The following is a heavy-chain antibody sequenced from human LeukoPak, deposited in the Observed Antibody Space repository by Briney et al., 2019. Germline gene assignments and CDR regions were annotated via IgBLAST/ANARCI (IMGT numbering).Heavy chain of an antibody. CDR3: ARVPAASSVNYYYGMDV. Sequence: SGGSLRLSCAASGFTFSDYYMSWIRQAPGKGLEWVSYISSSGSTIYYADSVKGRFTISRDNAKNSLYLQMNSLRAEDTAVYYCARVPAASSVNYYYGMDVWGQGTTVTVS. D-gene: IGHD2-2*01. V-gene: IGHV3-11*01. CDR1: GFTFSDYY. J-gene: IGHJ6*02. CDR2: ISSSGSTI.